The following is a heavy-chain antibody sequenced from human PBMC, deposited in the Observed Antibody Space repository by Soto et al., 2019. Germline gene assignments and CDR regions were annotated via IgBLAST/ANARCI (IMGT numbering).Heavy chain of an antibody. V-gene: IGHV1-8*01. CDR3: VRLPDNVAVLTCRSGYNDY. CDR2: MNPNSGNT. Sequence: QVQLVQSGAEVKKPGASVKVSCKASGYTFTNYDINWVRHATGQGLEWMGWMNPNSGNTGYAQKFRGSVTMTSDTAINTAYMELSSLRSEDTAVYYCVRLPDNVAVLTCRSGYNDYWCQGTLVIVST. D-gene: IGHD5-12*01. CDR1: GYTFTNYD. J-gene: IGHJ4*02.